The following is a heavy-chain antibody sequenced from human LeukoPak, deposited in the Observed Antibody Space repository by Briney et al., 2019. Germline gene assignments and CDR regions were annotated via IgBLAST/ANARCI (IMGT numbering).Heavy chain of an antibody. CDR2: ISSSGST. D-gene: IGHD3-10*01. Sequence: SETLSLTCTVSGDSISSGDYYWSWIRQPAGKGLEWIGRISSSGSTNYNPSLKSRVTISVDTSKNQFSLRLSSVTAADTAVYYCARVEEAYGSGRRENYYYYYMDVWGKGTTVTISS. CDR3: ARVEEAYGSGRRENYYYYYMDV. V-gene: IGHV4-61*02. CDR1: GDSISSGDYY. J-gene: IGHJ6*03.